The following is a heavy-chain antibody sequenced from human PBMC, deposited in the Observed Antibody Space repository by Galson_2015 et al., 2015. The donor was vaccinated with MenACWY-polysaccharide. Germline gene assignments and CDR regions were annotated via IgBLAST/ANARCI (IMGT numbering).Heavy chain of an antibody. CDR2: TYYRSKWYN. CDR1: GDSVSSNSAA. Sequence: CAISGDSVSSNSAAWNWIRQSPSRGLEWLGRTYYRSKWYNDYAVSVKSRITINPDTSKNQFSLKLSSVTAADTAVYYCARDGFDYYYGMDLWGQGTLVTVSS. V-gene: IGHV6-1*01. J-gene: IGHJ6*02. D-gene: IGHD3-10*01. CDR3: ARDGFDYYYGMDL.